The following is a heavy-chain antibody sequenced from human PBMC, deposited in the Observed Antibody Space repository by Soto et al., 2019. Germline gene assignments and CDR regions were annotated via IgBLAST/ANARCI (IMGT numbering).Heavy chain of an antibody. V-gene: IGHV1-18*01. D-gene: IGHD1-1*01. CDR1: GYTFTSYG. Sequence: QVQLVQSGAEVKKPGASVKVSCKASGYTFTSYGISWVRQAPGQGLEWMGWISAYNGNTKYVQKFQGRVTMTTDTPTSKAERNRRSLGSGDAAVYYCANDAAPALKHYGGRGTLV. CDR3: ANDAAPALKHY. J-gene: IGHJ4*02. CDR2: ISAYNGNT.